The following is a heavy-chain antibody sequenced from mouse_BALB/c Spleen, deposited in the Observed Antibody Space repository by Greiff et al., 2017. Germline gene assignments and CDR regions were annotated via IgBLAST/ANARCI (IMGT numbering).Heavy chain of an antibody. CDR3: ARHTIYGNHEDYAMDY. V-gene: IGHV5-6*03. J-gene: IGHJ4*01. D-gene: IGHD2-1*01. CDR2: ISSGGSYT. Sequence: EVKLMESGGGLVKPGGSLKLSCAASGFTFSSYGMSWVRQTPDKRLEWVATISSGGSYTYYPDSVKGRFTISRDNAKNTLYLQMSSLKSEDTAMYYCARHTIYGNHEDYAMDYWGQGTSVTVSS. CDR1: GFTFSSYG.